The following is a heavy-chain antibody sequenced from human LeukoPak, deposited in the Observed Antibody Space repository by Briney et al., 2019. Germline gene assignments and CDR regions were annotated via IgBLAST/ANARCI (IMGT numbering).Heavy chain of an antibody. CDR2: VSSSGSTI. D-gene: IGHD5-18*01. CDR1: GFTFSSYE. CDR3: ARLPRDEYSYGFNDY. Sequence: PGGSLRLSCAASGFTFSSYEMNWVRQAPGKGLECVSYVSSSGSTILYADSVKGGFTISRDNAKNSLYLQMSSLRAEDTAVYYCARLPRDEYSYGFNDYWGQGTRVTVSS. V-gene: IGHV3-48*03. J-gene: IGHJ4*02.